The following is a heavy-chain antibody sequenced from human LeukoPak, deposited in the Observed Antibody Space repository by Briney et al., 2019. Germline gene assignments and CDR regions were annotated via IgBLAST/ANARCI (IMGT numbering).Heavy chain of an antibody. CDR2: ISYDGSNK. V-gene: IGHV3-30-3*01. CDR1: GFTFSSYA. CDR3: ARDLEAARPFFKGYYGMDV. Sequence: GRSLRLSCAASGFTFSSYAMHWVRQAPGKGLEWVAVISYDGSNKYYADSVKGRFTISRDNSKNTLYLQMNSLRAEDTAVYYCARDLEAARPFFKGYYGMDVWGQGTTVTVSS. J-gene: IGHJ6*02. D-gene: IGHD6-6*01.